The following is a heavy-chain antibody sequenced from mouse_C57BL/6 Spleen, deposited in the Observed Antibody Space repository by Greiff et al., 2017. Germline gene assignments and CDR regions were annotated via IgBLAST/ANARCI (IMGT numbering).Heavy chain of an antibody. Sequence: EVQLQQSGPVLVKPGASVKMSCKASGYTFTDYYMNWVKQSHGKSLEWIGVINPYNGGTSYNQKFKGKATLTVDKSSSTAYMELNSLTSEDSAVYYCARGRGYYEYFDVWGTGTTVTVSS. D-gene: IGHD2-3*01. V-gene: IGHV1-19*01. CDR2: INPYNGGT. CDR1: GYTFTDYY. J-gene: IGHJ1*03. CDR3: ARGRGYYEYFDV.